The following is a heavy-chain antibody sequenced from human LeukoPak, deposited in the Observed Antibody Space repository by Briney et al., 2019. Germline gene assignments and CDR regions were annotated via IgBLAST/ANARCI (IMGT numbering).Heavy chain of an antibody. J-gene: IGHJ4*02. CDR1: GYTFTGYY. CDR3: ARSDGAYYFDY. D-gene: IGHD2-21*01. V-gene: IGHV1-2*02. CDR2: INPNNDVT. Sequence: SVKVSCKASGYTFTGYYMHWVRQAPGQGLEWMGWINPNNDVTNYALKFQGRVTMTRDTSISTAYMELSGLRSDDTAVYYCARSDGAYYFDYWGQGTLVTVSS.